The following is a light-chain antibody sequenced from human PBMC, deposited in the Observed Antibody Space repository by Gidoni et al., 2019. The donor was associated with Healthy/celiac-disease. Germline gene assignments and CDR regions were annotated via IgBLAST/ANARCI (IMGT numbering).Light chain of an antibody. J-gene: IGKJ4*01. CDR1: QDISNY. V-gene: IGKV1-33*01. Sequence: DIQMTQSPSSLSASVGDSVTITCQASQDISNYLNWYQQKPGKAPKLLIYDASNLETGVPSRFSGSGSGTDFTFTISSLQPEDIATYYCQQYDNLPLTFGGGTQVEIK. CDR3: QQYDNLPLT. CDR2: DAS.